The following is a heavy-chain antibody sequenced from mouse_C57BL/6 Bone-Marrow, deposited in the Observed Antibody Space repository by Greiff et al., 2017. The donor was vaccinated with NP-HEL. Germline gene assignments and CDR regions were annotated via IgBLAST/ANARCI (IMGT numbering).Heavy chain of an antibody. J-gene: IGHJ2*01. Sequence: QVQLQQPGAELVRPGTSVKLSCKASGYTFTSYWMHWVKQRPGQGLEWIGVIDPSESYTNYNQKFKGKATLTVDTSSSTAYMQLSSLTSEDSAVYYCARVPIYYYGSSYGYWGQGTTLTVSS. V-gene: IGHV1-59*01. CDR1: GYTFTSYW. CDR3: ARVPIYYYGSSYGY. CDR2: IDPSESYT. D-gene: IGHD1-1*01.